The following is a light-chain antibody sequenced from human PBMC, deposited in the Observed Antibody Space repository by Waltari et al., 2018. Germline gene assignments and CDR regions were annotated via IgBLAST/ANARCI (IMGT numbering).Light chain of an antibody. CDR2: GAS. CDR3: QHYVRLPAT. CDR1: QSVSRA. Sequence: EVVLPQSLGTLSLSPGERATLSCRASQSVSRALAWYQQKPGQAPRLLIYGASIRATGIPDRFSGSGSGTDFSLTISRLEPADSAMYYCQHYVRLPATFGQGTKVEIK. V-gene: IGKV3-20*01. J-gene: IGKJ1*01.